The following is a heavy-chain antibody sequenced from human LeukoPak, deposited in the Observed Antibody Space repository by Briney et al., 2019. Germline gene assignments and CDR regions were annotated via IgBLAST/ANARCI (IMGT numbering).Heavy chain of an antibody. Sequence: GSLILSCSASGFTFSSYSMNWVRQAPGKGLEWVAYISSSSTAIYYADSLKGRCTISRDNAKNSLYLQMSSLRDEDTAVYYCARPRDGYNHGAFDIWGQGTIVTVSS. J-gene: IGHJ3*02. CDR1: GFTFSSYS. CDR3: ARPRDGYNHGAFDI. V-gene: IGHV3-48*02. D-gene: IGHD5-24*01. CDR2: ISSSSTAI.